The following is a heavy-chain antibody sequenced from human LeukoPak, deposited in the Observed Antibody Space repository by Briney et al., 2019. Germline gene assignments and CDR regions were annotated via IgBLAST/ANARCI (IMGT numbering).Heavy chain of an antibody. D-gene: IGHD3-22*01. CDR2: VYYSGST. V-gene: IGHV4-59*02. CDR3: ARGIEDYYDSSGSVDY. J-gene: IGHJ4*02. CDR1: GGSVSNYY. Sequence: PSETLSLTCTVSGGSVSNYYWSWIRQPPRKGLEYIGHVYYSGSTDYNPSLKSRLAISVDNSMNQFSLKLSSVSAADTAVYYCARGIEDYYDSSGSVDYWGQGTLVTVSS.